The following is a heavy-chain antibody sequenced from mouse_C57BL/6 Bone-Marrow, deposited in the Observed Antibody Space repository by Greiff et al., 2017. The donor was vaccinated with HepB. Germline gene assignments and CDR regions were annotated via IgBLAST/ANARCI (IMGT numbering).Heavy chain of an antibody. CDR3: ARKGGYGDYYAMDY. CDR1: GFSLTSYA. Sequence: VKVVESGPGLVAPSQSLSITCTVSGFSLTSYAISWVRQPPGKGLEWLGVIWTGGGTNYNSALKSRLSISKDNSKSQVFLKMNSLQTDDTARYYCARKGGYGDYYAMDYWGQGTSVTVSS. V-gene: IGHV2-9-1*01. D-gene: IGHD1-1*01. CDR2: IWTGGGT. J-gene: IGHJ4*01.